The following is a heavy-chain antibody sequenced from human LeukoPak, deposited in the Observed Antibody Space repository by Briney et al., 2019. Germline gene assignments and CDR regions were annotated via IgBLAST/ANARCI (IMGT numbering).Heavy chain of an antibody. D-gene: IGHD6-13*01. CDR1: GGSIRGYY. Sequence: SETLPLTCTVSGGSIRGYYWSWIRQPPGKGLEWIGYIYYSGSTNYNPSLRSRVTISVDMSKNQFSLKLSSVTAADTAVYYCARAWGDSSSWYAEPNAFDIWGQGTMVTVSS. V-gene: IGHV4-59*01. CDR3: ARAWGDSSSWYAEPNAFDI. CDR2: IYYSGST. J-gene: IGHJ3*02.